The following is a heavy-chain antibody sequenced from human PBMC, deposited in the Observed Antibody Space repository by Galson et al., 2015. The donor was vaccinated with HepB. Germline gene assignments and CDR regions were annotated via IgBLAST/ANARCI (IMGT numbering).Heavy chain of an antibody. V-gene: IGHV3-23*01. CDR3: AKDHYQLLYNGWFDP. CDR2: ISGSGGST. J-gene: IGHJ5*02. Sequence: LRLSCAASGFTFSNCAMNWVRQAPGKGLEWVSAISGSGGSTYYADSVKGRFTISRDNSKNTLYLQMDSLKAEDTALYYRAKDHYQLLYNGWFDPWGQGTQVTVSS. D-gene: IGHD2-2*02. CDR1: GFTFSNCA.